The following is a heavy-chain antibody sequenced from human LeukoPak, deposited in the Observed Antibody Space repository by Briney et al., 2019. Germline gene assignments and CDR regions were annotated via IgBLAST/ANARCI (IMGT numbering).Heavy chain of an antibody. Sequence: PGGSLKLSCAASGFTFSSYWMPWVRHAPGKGLVWVSRINSDGSSTSYADSVKGRFTMSRDNAKNTLYLQMNSLRAEDTAVYYCAREAAVAGTSFDYWGQGTLVTVSS. D-gene: IGHD6-19*01. J-gene: IGHJ4*02. CDR3: AREAAVAGTSFDY. V-gene: IGHV3-74*01. CDR1: GFTFSSYW. CDR2: INSDGSST.